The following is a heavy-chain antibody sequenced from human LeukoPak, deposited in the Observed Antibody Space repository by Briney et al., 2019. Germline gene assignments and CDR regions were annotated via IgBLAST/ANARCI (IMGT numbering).Heavy chain of an antibody. CDR3: ARELSNSGATNAFDI. Sequence: SETLSLTCTVSGGSISSYYWSWIRQPPGKGLEWIGYIYYSGSTNYSPSLKSRVTISLDTSKNQFSLRLTSVTAADTAVYYYARELSNSGATNAFDIWGQGTMVTVSS. J-gene: IGHJ3*02. D-gene: IGHD1-26*01. CDR1: GGSISSYY. CDR2: IYYSGST. V-gene: IGHV4-59*01.